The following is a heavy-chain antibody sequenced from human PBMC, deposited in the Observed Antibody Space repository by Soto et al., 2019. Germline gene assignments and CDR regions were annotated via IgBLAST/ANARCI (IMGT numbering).Heavy chain of an antibody. D-gene: IGHD3-10*01. CDR2: ISYGGSYK. J-gene: IGHJ4*02. Sequence: GGSLRLSFAASGFTFSTYGLHWVRQAPGKGLEWVAAISYGGSYKYYADSVKGRFTISRDNSKNTLFLQMNSLRAEDTAVYYCAKDRGSGGNNSDYWGQGT. CDR3: AKDRGSGGNNSDY. V-gene: IGHV3-30*18. CDR1: GFTFSTYG.